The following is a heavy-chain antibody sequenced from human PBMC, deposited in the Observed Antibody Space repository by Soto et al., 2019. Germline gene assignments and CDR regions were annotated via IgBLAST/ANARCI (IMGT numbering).Heavy chain of an antibody. Sequence: GASVKVSCKASGGTFSSYTISWVRQAPGQGLEWMGRIIPILGIANYAQKFQGRVTITADKSTSTAYMELSSLRSEDTAVYYCAREDYYDSRAGKFDAFDIWGQGTMVTVSS. CDR1: GGTFSSYT. CDR3: AREDYYDSRAGKFDAFDI. V-gene: IGHV1-69*04. D-gene: IGHD3-22*01. CDR2: IIPILGIA. J-gene: IGHJ3*02.